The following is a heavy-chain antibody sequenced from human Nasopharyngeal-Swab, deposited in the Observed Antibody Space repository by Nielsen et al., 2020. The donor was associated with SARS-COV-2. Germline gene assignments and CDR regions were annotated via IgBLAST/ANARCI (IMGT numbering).Heavy chain of an antibody. Sequence: ESLKISCTVSGGSISSSSYYWGWIRQPPGKGLEWIGSIYYSGSTYYNPSLKSRVTISVDTSKNQFSLKLSSVTAADTAVYYCARERLAVAGSFDYWGQGTLVTVSS. CDR3: ARERLAVAGSFDY. CDR1: GGSISSSSYY. D-gene: IGHD6-19*01. CDR2: IYYSGST. V-gene: IGHV4-39*02. J-gene: IGHJ4*02.